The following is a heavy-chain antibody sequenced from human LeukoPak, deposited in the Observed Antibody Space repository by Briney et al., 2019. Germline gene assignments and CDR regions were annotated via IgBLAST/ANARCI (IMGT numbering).Heavy chain of an antibody. D-gene: IGHD2-2*01. CDR1: GGTFSSYA. CDR2: IIPIFGTA. J-gene: IGHJ4*02. Sequence: GASVKVSCKASGGTFSSYAISWVRQAPGQGLEWMGGIIPIFGTANYAQKFQGRVTITADESTSTAYMELSSLRSEDTAVYYCARVVVPAEYYFDYWGQGTLVTVSS. V-gene: IGHV1-69*13. CDR3: ARVVVPAEYYFDY.